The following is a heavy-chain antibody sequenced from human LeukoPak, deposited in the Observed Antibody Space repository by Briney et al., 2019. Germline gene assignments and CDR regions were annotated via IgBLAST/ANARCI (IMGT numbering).Heavy chain of an antibody. CDR1: GYTLTELS. Sequence: ASVKVSCKVSGYTLTELSMHWVRQAPGQGLEWMGWMNPNSGNTGYAQKFQGRVTMTRNTSISTAYMELSSLRSEDTAVYYCARIWFGELFPDYWGQGTLVTVSS. V-gene: IGHV1-8*01. CDR2: MNPNSGNT. J-gene: IGHJ4*02. D-gene: IGHD3-10*01. CDR3: ARIWFGELFPDY.